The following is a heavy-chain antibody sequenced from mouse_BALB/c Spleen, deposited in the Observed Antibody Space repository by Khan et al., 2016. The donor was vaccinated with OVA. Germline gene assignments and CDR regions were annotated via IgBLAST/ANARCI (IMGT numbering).Heavy chain of an antibody. V-gene: IGHV2-6-7*01. CDR1: GFSLTGYG. CDR3: AREIYYDYAYYYAMDY. D-gene: IGHD2-4*01. CDR2: IWGDGST. J-gene: IGHJ4*01. Sequence: VQLVESGPGLVAPSQSLSITCTVSGFSLTGYGVNWVRQPPGKGLEWLGMIWGDGSTDYNSDLKSRLSISKDNSKSQVFLKMNSLHTDDTARYYCAREIYYDYAYYYAMDYWGQGTSVTVSS.